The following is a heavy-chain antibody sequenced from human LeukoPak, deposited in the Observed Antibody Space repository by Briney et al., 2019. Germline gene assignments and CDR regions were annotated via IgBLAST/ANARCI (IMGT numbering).Heavy chain of an antibody. CDR3: AKDAGWPFDY. D-gene: IGHD6-19*01. V-gene: IGHV3-53*01. J-gene: IGHJ4*02. Sequence: GGSLRLSCAASGFTVGSSFMTWVRQAPGKGLQWVSVIFSDGTTYYTDSVKGRFTISRDNSKNTLYLQLNSLRAEDTAVYYCAKDAGWPFDYWGQGTLVTVSS. CDR2: IFSDGTT. CDR1: GFTVGSSF.